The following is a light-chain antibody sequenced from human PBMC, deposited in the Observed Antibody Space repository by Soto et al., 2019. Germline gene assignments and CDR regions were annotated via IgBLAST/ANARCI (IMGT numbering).Light chain of an antibody. Sequence: DIQMTQSPSSLSAAVGDRVTITCRASQDISNYLAWYQQKPGKVPKLLMYDASTLQSGVPARFSGSGSGTDFTLTISRLQPEDVATYYCQNYKSVPFTFGGGTKVEVK. CDR3: QNYKSVPFT. CDR1: QDISNY. J-gene: IGKJ4*01. V-gene: IGKV1-27*01. CDR2: DAS.